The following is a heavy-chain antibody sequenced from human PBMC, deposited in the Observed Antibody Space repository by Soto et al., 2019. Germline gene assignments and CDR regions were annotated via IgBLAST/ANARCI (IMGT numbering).Heavy chain of an antibody. V-gene: IGHV1-18*01. CDR3: ARSWVTGKGGIDV. J-gene: IGHJ6*02. Sequence: ASVKVSCKASGYTFTSYGLSWVRQAPGQGLEWMGWINGYTGNTNYAQKFQGRVTMTTDTSTNTAYLDLWTLVSDDTAVYYCARSWVTGKGGIDVWGQGTTVTVSS. CDR1: GYTFTSYG. D-gene: IGHD3-16*01. CDR2: INGYTGNT.